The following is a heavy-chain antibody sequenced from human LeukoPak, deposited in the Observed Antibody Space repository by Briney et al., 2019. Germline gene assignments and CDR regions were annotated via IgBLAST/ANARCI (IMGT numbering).Heavy chain of an antibody. CDR1: GYSISSGYY. V-gene: IGHV4-38-2*02. CDR2: IYHSGST. Sequence: PSETLSLTCTVSGYSISSGYYWGWIRQPPGQGLEWIGSIYHSGSTYYNPSLKSRVTISVDTSKNQFSLKLSSVTAADTAVYYCARDADYDILTGYYRGAFDIWGQGTMVTVSS. J-gene: IGHJ3*02. CDR3: ARDADYDILTGYYRGAFDI. D-gene: IGHD3-9*01.